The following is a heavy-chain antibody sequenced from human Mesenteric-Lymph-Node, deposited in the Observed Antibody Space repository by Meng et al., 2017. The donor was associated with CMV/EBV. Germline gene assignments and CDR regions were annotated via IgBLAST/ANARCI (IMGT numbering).Heavy chain of an antibody. J-gene: IGHJ4*02. V-gene: IGHV3-7*01. CDR2: IKQDGSEK. Sequence: GESLKISCAASGFTFSSYWMSWVRQAPGKGLEWVANIKQDGSEKYYVDSVKGRFTISRDNAKSSLYLQINSLRAEDSALYYCARASREVDYWGQGALVTVSS. CDR1: GFTFSSYW. CDR3: ARASREVDY.